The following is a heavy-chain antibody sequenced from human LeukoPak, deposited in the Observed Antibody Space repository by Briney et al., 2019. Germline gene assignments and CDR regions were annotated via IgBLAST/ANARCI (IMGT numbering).Heavy chain of an antibody. J-gene: IGHJ4*02. CDR3: ARTWGVTAILPDY. CDR2: IYYSGST. CDR1: GGSISSYY. V-gene: IGHV4-59*01. D-gene: IGHD2-21*02. Sequence: SETLSLTCTVSGGSISSYYWSWIRHPPGKGLEWIGYIYYSGSTNYNPSLKSRVTISVDTSKNQFSLKLSSVTAADTAVYYCARTWGVTAILPDYWGQGTLVTAPS.